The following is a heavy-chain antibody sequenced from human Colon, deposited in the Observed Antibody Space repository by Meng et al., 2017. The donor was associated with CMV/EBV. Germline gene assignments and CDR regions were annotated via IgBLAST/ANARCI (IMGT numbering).Heavy chain of an antibody. CDR1: GFSFSYYT. J-gene: IGHJ4*02. D-gene: IGHD3-9*01. CDR2: ISGTSSYI. Sequence: GESLKISCAASGFSFSYYTMNWVRQAPGKGLEWVATISGTSSYIYYADSVKGRFAISRDNGKDLLFLQMNSLRAEDTAVYYCARSLLGDTLTGYIYFFDYWGQGRQVTVSS. V-gene: IGHV3-21*01. CDR3: ARSLLGDTLTGYIYFFDY.